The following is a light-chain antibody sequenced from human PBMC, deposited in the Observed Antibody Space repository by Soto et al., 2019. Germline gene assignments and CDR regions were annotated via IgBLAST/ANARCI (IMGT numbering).Light chain of an antibody. CDR1: SGSIAINY. CDR3: QSYDVYSVV. J-gene: IGLJ2*01. CDR2: PDD. Sequence: NFMLTQPPSVSESLGKTVTISCTRSSGSIAINYVQWYQQRPGSPPTALIYPDDHRASGVPDRFSGSMDRSSNSASRTISGLKTEDDADYYCQSYDVYSVVFGGGTQLTVL. V-gene: IGLV6-57*01.